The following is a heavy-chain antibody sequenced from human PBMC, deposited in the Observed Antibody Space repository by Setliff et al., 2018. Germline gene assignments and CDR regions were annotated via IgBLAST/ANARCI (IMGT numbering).Heavy chain of an antibody. Sequence: GGSLRLSCAASGFTFSTFWMSWVRQAPGKGLEWVANIKQDGSETYYVDSVKGRFTISRDNPNNSLYLQMNNLRAEDTAAYYCARGGYSYGYWGHGTLVTVSS. CDR1: GFTFSTFW. V-gene: IGHV3-7*04. CDR3: ARGGYSYGY. J-gene: IGHJ4*01. CDR2: IKQDGSET. D-gene: IGHD5-18*01.